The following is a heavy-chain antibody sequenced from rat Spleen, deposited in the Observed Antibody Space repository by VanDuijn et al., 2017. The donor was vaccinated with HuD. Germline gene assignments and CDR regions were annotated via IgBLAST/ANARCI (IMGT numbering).Heavy chain of an antibody. D-gene: IGHD1-6*01. J-gene: IGHJ2*01. Sequence: EVQLVESGGGLVQPGRSLKLSCAASGFTFSDYNMAWVRQAPKKGLEWVATISYDGSSTYYRDSVKGRFTISRDNAKSTQYLQMDSLRSEDTATYYCARQELRIIPTLDYWGQGVMVTVSS. V-gene: IGHV5-7*01. CDR1: GFTFSDYN. CDR3: ARQELRIIPTLDY. CDR2: ISYDGSST.